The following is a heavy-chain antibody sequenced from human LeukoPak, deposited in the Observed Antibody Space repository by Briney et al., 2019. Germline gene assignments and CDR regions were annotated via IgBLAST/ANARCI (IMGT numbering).Heavy chain of an antibody. D-gene: IGHD2-2*01. J-gene: IGHJ4*02. CDR3: AKDLVVPAAMYKQQLVGFDY. V-gene: IGHV3-48*03. Sequence: SGGSLRLSCAASGLTFSAYEMNWVRQAPGKGLEWISYISSGGSTVYYADSVKGRFTIFRDNAKNSLYLQMNSLRAEDTAVYYCAKDLVVPAAMYKQQLVGFDYWGQGTLVTVSS. CDR1: GLTFSAYE. CDR2: ISSGGSTV.